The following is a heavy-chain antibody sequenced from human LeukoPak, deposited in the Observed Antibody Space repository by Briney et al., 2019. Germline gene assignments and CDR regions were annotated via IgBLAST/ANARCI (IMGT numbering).Heavy chain of an antibody. V-gene: IGHV1-2*02. Sequence: GASVKVSCKASGYTFTGYYMHWVRQAPGQGLEWMGWINPNSGGTNYAQKFQGRVTMTRDTSISTAYMELSRLRAEDTAVYYCAKQGRDWLRDYYYYMDVWGKGTTVTISS. J-gene: IGHJ6*03. CDR1: GYTFTGYY. D-gene: IGHD3-9*01. CDR2: INPNSGGT. CDR3: AKQGRDWLRDYYYYMDV.